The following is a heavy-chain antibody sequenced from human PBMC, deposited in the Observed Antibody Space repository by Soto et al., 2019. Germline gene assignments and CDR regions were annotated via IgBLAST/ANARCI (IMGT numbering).Heavy chain of an antibody. J-gene: IGHJ1*01. CDR2: ISGSGGST. D-gene: IGHD6-19*01. CDR3: AKEDRGEVAGTGYLQH. Sequence: EVQLLESGGGLVQPGGSLRLSCAASGFTFSDYAMSWVRQAPGKGLEWVSGISGSGGSTYYADSVKGRFTISRDNSKNTLYVHMNSLRAEDTAVYYCAKEDRGEVAGTGYLQHWGQGTLVSVSS. V-gene: IGHV3-23*01. CDR1: GFTFSDYA.